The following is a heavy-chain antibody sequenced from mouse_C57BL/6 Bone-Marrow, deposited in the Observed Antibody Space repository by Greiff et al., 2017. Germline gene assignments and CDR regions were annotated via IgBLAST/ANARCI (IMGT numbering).Heavy chain of an antibody. CDR2: IDPENGDT. D-gene: IGHD2-3*01. Sequence: EVKVEESGAELVRPGASVKLSCTASGFNIKDDYMHWVKQRPEQGLEWIGWIDPENGDTEYASKFQGKATITADTSSNTAYLQLSSLTSEDTAVYYCTTDGPFAYWGQGTLVTVSA. CDR1: GFNIKDDY. V-gene: IGHV14-4*01. J-gene: IGHJ3*01. CDR3: TTDGPFAY.